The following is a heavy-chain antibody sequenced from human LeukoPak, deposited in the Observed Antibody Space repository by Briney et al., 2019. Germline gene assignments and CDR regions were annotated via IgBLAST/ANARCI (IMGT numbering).Heavy chain of an antibody. CDR2: IYHSKSS. V-gene: IGHV4-39*07. J-gene: IGHJ1*01. CDR3: ARVGGDDSGHFQL. D-gene: IGHD2-21*02. CDR1: GGSISSSSYY. Sequence: PSETLSLTCTVSGGSISSSSYYWGWIRQPPGKGLEWIGSIYHSKSSYYNPSLTSRVTISVDTSKNQFSLKLSSVTAADTAVYYCARVGGDDSGHFQLWGQGTLVTVSS.